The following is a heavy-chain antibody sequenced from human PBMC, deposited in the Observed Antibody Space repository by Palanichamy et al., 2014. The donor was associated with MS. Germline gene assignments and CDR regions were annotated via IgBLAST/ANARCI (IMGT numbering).Heavy chain of an antibody. V-gene: IGHV4-39*01. CDR3: ASPTHGGTAMVRY. J-gene: IGHJ4*02. Sequence: QLQLQESGPGLVKPSETLSLTCTASGGSISSGTYYWGWIRQPPGKGLEWIGSIYYSGSTYYNPSLKSRVTISVDTSKNQFSLRLSSVTAADTAVYYCASPTHGGTAMVRYWGQGTLVTVSS. CDR1: GGSISSGTYY. CDR2: IYYSGST. D-gene: IGHD5-18*01.